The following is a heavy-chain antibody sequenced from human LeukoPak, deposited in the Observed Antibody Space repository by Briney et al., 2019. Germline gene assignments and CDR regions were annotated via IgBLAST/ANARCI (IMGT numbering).Heavy chain of an antibody. Sequence: GRSLRLSCAASGFTLSYYGMHWVRQAPGKGLEWVALIWSDGSNENYADSVKGRFTISRDTSRNTLSLQMHSLRAEDTAVYYCARDADTSGSYWYFDLWGRGTQVTVSS. CDR1: GFTLSYYG. CDR3: ARDADTSGSYWYFDL. J-gene: IGHJ2*01. V-gene: IGHV3-33*01. CDR2: IWSDGSNE. D-gene: IGHD3-22*01.